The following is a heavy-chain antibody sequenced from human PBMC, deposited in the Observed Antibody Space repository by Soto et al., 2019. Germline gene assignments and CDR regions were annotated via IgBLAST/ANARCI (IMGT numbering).Heavy chain of an antibody. CDR2: IDPSNSYT. D-gene: IGHD2-15*01. CDR3: ATMGSCSGCSCYPDNAYDFDF. CDR1: GYNFTTYC. V-gene: IGHV5-10-1*03. J-gene: IGHJ4*02. Sequence: EVQLVQSGGEVKKPGESLRISCKTSGYNFTTYCVNWVRQMPGKGLEWMGTIDPSNSYTNYSPSFQGHVTISGDKSITTAYLQWSSLKASASAMYYCATMGSCSGCSCYPDNAYDFDFWGQGTLVTVSS.